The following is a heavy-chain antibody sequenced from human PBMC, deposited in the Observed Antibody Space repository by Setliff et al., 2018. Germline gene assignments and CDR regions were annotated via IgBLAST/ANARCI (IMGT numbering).Heavy chain of an antibody. V-gene: IGHV4-34*01. D-gene: IGHD6-19*01. Sequence: SEPLSLTCAVYGGSFTDYYWSWIRQSPGKGLEWIGEIDHGGSTNRNPALKSRVTISVDTSKNQFSLKLTSVTAADTAVYYCARDRVLYSSGWYDSWSQGTLVTV. CDR1: GGSFTDYY. J-gene: IGHJ5*01. CDR2: IDHGGST. CDR3: ARDRVLYSSGWYDS.